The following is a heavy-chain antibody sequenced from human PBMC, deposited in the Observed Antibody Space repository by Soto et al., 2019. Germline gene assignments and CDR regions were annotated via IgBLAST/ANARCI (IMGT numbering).Heavy chain of an antibody. CDR2: IYHSGST. Sequence: QLQLQESGSGLGKPSQTLSLTCAVSGGSISSGGYSWSWIRQPPGQGLEWIGYIYHSGSTYYNPSLKSRVTISVDRSKNQFSLKLSSVTAADTAVYYCARGAAFGRRTLDYWGQGTLVTVSS. D-gene: IGHD6-13*01. V-gene: IGHV4-30-2*01. J-gene: IGHJ4*02. CDR1: GGSISSGGYS. CDR3: ARGAAFGRRTLDY.